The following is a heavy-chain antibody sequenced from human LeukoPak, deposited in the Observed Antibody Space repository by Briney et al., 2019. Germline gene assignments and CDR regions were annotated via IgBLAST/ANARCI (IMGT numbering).Heavy chain of an antibody. CDR1: GYTFTGYY. V-gene: IGHV1-2*04. D-gene: IGHD2-15*01. J-gene: IGHJ4*02. CDR2: INPNSGGT. Sequence: ASVKVSCKASGYTFTGYYMHWVRQAPGQGLEWMGWINPNSGGTNYAQKFQGWVTMTRDTSISTAYMELSRLRSDDTAVYYCARVSCGGSCRWPNFDYWGQGTLVTVSS. CDR3: ARVSCGGSCRWPNFDY.